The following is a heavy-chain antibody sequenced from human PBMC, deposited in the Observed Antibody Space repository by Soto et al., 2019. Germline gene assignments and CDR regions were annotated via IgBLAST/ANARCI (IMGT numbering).Heavy chain of an antibody. D-gene: IGHD6-6*01. Sequence: GGSLRLSCAASGFTFSSYAMSWVRQAPGKGLEWVSAISGSGGSTYYADSVKDRFTISRDNSKNTLYLQMNSLRAEDTAVYYCAKDSWDSRHEYSSPPIWGQGTMVTVSS. CDR3: AKDSWDSRHEYSSPPI. CDR2: ISGSGGST. V-gene: IGHV3-23*01. J-gene: IGHJ3*02. CDR1: GFTFSSYA.